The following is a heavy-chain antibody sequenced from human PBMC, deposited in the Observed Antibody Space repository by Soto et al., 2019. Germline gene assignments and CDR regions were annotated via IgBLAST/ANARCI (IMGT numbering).Heavy chain of an antibody. CDR3: AKDPPFSWTAYFFDY. D-gene: IGHD2-15*01. CDR1: GFTFSSYG. Sequence: GSLRLSCAASGFTFSSYGMHWVRQAPGKGLEWVAVISYDGSNKYYADSVKGRFTISRDNSKNTLYLQMNSLRAEDTAVYYCAKDPPFSWTAYFFDYWGQGTLVTVSS. CDR2: ISYDGSNK. J-gene: IGHJ4*02. V-gene: IGHV3-30*18.